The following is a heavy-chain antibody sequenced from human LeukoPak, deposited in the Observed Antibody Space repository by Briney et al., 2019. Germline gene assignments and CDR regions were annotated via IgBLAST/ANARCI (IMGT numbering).Heavy chain of an antibody. CDR1: GGSISSSSYY. D-gene: IGHD2-15*01. V-gene: IGHV4-39*02. J-gene: IGHJ4*02. Sequence: SETLSLTCTVSGGSISSSSYYWGWIRQPPGKGLEWIGSIYYSGSTYYNPSLKSRVTISVDTSKNQFSLKLSSVTAADTAVYYCARDRYCSGNSCFTHFDSWGQGTLVTVSS. CDR3: ARDRYCSGNSCFTHFDS. CDR2: IYYSGST.